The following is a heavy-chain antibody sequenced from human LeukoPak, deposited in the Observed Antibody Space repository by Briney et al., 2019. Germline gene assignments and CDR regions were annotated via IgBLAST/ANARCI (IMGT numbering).Heavy chain of an antibody. V-gene: IGHV3-7*01. J-gene: IGHJ4*02. CDR2: IRQDGGEK. Sequence: GGSLRLSCAASGIRFTTHWMNWVRQAPGKGLEWVASIRQDGGEKKYVDSVKGRFTISRDLAQNSLFLQMNSLRAEDTAVYYCASAYASYDFWSGYENFDFWGQGTLVAVSS. CDR1: GIRFTTHW. CDR3: ASAYASYDFWSGYENFDF. D-gene: IGHD3-3*01.